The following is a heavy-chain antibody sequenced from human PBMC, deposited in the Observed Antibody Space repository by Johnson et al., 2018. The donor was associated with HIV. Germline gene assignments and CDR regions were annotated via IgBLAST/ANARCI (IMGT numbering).Heavy chain of an antibody. CDR3: VCLRAWTFDI. Sequence: QMQLVESGGGVVQPGRSLRLSCAASGFTFSDAWMNWVRQAPGKGLEWVAVISYDRSNKYYADSVKCRFTISRDNAKNSLYLQMHSLRAEDTAVYYCVCLRAWTFDIWGQGTMVTVSS. CDR2: ISYDRSNK. D-gene: IGHD3-10*01. V-gene: IGHV3-30-3*01. CDR1: GFTFSDAW. J-gene: IGHJ3*02.